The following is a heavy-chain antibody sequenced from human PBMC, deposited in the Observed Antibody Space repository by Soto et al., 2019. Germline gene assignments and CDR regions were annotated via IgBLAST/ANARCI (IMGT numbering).Heavy chain of an antibody. Sequence: SVKVSCKASGGTFSSYAISWVRQAPGQGLEWMGGIIPIFGTANYAQKFQGRVTITADESTSTAYMELSSLRSEDTAVYYCARSGNDGYSGYDCSYPLCYGMDVWGQGTTVTVSS. CDR3: ARSGNDGYSGYDCSYPLCYGMDV. CDR2: IIPIFGTA. D-gene: IGHD5-12*01. V-gene: IGHV1-69*13. J-gene: IGHJ6*02. CDR1: GGTFSSYA.